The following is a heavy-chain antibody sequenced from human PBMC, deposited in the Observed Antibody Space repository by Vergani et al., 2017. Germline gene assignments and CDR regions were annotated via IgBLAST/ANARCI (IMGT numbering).Heavy chain of an antibody. V-gene: IGHV3-48*01. CDR1: GFTFSSYS. CDR3: ARSPGFIAAAGTGDY. CDR2: ISSSSSTI. Sequence: VQLVESGGGLVKPGGSLRVSCAASGFTFSSYSMNWVRQAPGKGLEWVSYISSSSSTIYYADSVKGRFTISRDNAKNSLYLQMNSLRAEDTAVFYCARSPGFIAAAGTGDYWGQGTLVTVSS. J-gene: IGHJ4*02. D-gene: IGHD6-13*01.